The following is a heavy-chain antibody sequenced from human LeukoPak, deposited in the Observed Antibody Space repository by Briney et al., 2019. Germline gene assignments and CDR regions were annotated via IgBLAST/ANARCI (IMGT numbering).Heavy chain of an antibody. CDR3: ARIGYSSSSTDY. Sequence: GGSLRLSCAASGFTFSNYWMSWVRQAPGKGLEWVANINQDESVKYYVDSLKGRFTVSRDNAKNSLYLQMNSLRAEDTAMYYCARIGYSSSSTDYWGQGTLVTVSS. J-gene: IGHJ4*02. CDR1: GFTFSNYW. V-gene: IGHV3-7*01. CDR2: INQDESVK. D-gene: IGHD6-13*01.